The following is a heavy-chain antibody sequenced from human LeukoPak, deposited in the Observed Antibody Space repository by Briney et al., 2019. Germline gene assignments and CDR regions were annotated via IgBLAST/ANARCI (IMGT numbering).Heavy chain of an antibody. CDR3: ARGVFDDSSGYYPFDY. V-gene: IGHV4-30-2*01. Sequence: SETLSLTCTVSGGSISSYSWSWIRQPPGKGLEWIGYIYHSGSTYYNPSLKSRVTISVDRSKNQFSLKLSSVTAADTAVYYCARGVFDDSSGYYPFDYWGQGTLVTVSS. D-gene: IGHD3-22*01. CDR2: IYHSGST. CDR1: GGSISSYS. J-gene: IGHJ4*02.